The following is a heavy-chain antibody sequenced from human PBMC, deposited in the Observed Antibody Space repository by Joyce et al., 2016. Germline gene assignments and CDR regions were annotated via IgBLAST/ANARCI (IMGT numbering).Heavy chain of an antibody. Sequence: QVQLEQSGAEVKKPGSSVKVSCKTSGDIFTAYGINWVRQAPGQGLEGLGGIVPMSATTDYAQKFRGRLTISAHEPTSTVYMELSSLRSDDTGTYYCARGRGDDFWSGYYGSIDYWGQGTLVSVSS. CDR3: ARGRGDDFWSGYYGSIDY. D-gene: IGHD3-3*01. CDR1: GDIFTAYG. CDR2: IVPMSATT. J-gene: IGHJ4*02. V-gene: IGHV1-69*01.